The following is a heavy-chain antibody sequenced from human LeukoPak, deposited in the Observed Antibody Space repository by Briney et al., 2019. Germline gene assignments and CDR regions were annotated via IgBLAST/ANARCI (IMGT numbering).Heavy chain of an antibody. V-gene: IGHV3-30*02. CDR3: AKVQTPITMVRGVIITEAYYYYYYMDV. J-gene: IGHJ6*03. CDR2: IRNDGSNK. Sequence: QPGGSLRLSCAASGFTFSSYGMHWVRQAPGKGLKWVAFIRNDGSNKYYADSVKGRFTISRDNSKNTLYLQMNSLRAEDTAVYYCAKVQTPITMVRGVIITEAYYYYYYMDVWGKGTTVTISS. CDR1: GFTFSSYG. D-gene: IGHD3-10*01.